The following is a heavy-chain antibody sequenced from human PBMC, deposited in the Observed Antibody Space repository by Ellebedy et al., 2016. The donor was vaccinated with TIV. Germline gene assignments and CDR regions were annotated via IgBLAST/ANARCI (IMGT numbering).Heavy chain of an antibody. D-gene: IGHD2-15*01. J-gene: IGHJ4*02. CDR1: GFIFNHYS. Sequence: PGGSLRLSCAASGFIFNHYSMNWVRQAPGKGLEWISSISSTGYYIYYADSVKGRFTIPRDDAKNSLFLQMNSLRAEDTAVYYCATEGGRYCSGGSCYSLNYFLYWGQGTLVTVSS. CDR2: ISSTGYYI. V-gene: IGHV3-21*01. CDR3: ATEGGRYCSGGSCYSLNYFLY.